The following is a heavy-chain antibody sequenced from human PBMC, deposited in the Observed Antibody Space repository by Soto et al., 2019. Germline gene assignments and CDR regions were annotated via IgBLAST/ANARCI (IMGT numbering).Heavy chain of an antibody. CDR1: GYTFTSYG. J-gene: IGHJ4*02. D-gene: IGHD3-22*01. Sequence: GASVKVSCKASGYTFTSYGISWVRQAPGQGLEWMGWISAYNGNTNYAQKLQGRVTMTTDTSTSTAYMELRSLRSDGTAVYYCARNSPREWDSSGYYLSYWGQGTLVTVSS. V-gene: IGHV1-18*01. CDR2: ISAYNGNT. CDR3: ARNSPREWDSSGYYLSY.